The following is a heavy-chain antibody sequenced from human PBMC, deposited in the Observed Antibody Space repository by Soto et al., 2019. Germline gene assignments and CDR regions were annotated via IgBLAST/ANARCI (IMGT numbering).Heavy chain of an antibody. Sequence: SETLSLTCTVSGGSISSSSYYWGWIRQPPGKGLEWIGSIYYSGSTYYNPSLKSRVTISVDTSKNQFSLKLSSVTAADTAVYYCAIYYDFVFSDYYYMDVWGKGTTVTVSS. CDR2: IYYSGST. CDR3: AIYYDFVFSDYYYMDV. D-gene: IGHD3-3*01. CDR1: GGSISSSSYY. V-gene: IGHV4-39*01. J-gene: IGHJ6*03.